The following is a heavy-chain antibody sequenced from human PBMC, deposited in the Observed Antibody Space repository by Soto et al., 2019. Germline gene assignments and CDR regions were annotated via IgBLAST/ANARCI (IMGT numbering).Heavy chain of an antibody. V-gene: IGHV4-30-2*01. CDR2: IYHSGST. CDR3: ARAERGFGGLWFDY. D-gene: IGHD3-10*01. CDR1: GGSISSGGYS. J-gene: IGHJ4*02. Sequence: SETLSLTCAVSGGSISSGGYSWSWIRQPPGKGLEWIGYIYHSGSTYYNTSLKSRVTISVDRSKNQFSLKLSSVTAADTAVYYCARAERGFGGLWFDYWGQGTLVTVSS.